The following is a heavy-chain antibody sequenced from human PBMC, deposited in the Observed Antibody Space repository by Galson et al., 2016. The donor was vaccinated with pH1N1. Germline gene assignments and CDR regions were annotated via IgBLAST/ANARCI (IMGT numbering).Heavy chain of an antibody. CDR2: IFPGDSET. CDR1: GYNFITYW. D-gene: IGHD4-17*01. Sequence: QSGAEVKKPGESLKISCQGSGYNFITYWIAWVRQTPGKGLEWMGGIFPGDSETRYSPSFQGHVTISADKSTNTAYLQWTSLKASDTATYYCARHKRSFFYGDTLAYWGQGTLVTVSS. V-gene: IGHV5-51*01. CDR3: ARHKRSFFYGDTLAY. J-gene: IGHJ4*02.